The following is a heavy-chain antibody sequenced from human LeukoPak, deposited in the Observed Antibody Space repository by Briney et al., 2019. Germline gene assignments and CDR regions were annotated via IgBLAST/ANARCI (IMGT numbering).Heavy chain of an antibody. Sequence: SETLSLTCTVSGGSISSGGYYWSWIRQHPGKGLEWIGYIYYSGSTNYNPSLKSRVTISVDTSKNQFSLKLSSVTAADTAVYYCARAPSYYYDSSGQYFDYWGQGTLVTVSS. CDR3: ARAPSYYYDSSGQYFDY. CDR2: IYYSGST. J-gene: IGHJ4*02. CDR1: GGSISSGGYY. D-gene: IGHD3-22*01. V-gene: IGHV4-61*08.